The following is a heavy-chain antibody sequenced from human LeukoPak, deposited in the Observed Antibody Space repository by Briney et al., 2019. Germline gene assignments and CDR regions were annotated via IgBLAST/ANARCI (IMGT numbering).Heavy chain of an antibody. CDR2: IYYSGST. CDR1: GGSISSCY. J-gene: IGHJ4*02. V-gene: IGHV4-59*08. Sequence: PSETLSLTCTVSGGSISSCYWSWIRHPPGKGLEWVGYIYYSGSTNYNPSLKSRVTTSVDTSKNQLSLKLSSVTAADTAVYYCARVIGYCSSTSCFGYFDYWGQGTLVTVSS. D-gene: IGHD2-2*01. CDR3: ARVIGYCSSTSCFGYFDY.